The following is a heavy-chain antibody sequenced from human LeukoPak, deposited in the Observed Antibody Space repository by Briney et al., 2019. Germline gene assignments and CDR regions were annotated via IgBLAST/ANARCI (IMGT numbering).Heavy chain of an antibody. Sequence: SETLSLTCTVSGGSVSSGSYYWSWIRQPPGKGLEWIGYIYYSGSTNYNPSLKSRATISVDTSKNQFSLKLSSVTAAVTAVYYCARDPMTTVGYWGQGTLVTVSS. CDR1: GGSVSSGSYY. J-gene: IGHJ4*02. CDR2: IYYSGST. CDR3: ARDPMTTVGY. D-gene: IGHD4-11*01. V-gene: IGHV4-61*01.